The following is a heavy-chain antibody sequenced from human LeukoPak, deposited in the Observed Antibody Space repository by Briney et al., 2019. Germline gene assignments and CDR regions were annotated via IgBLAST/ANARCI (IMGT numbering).Heavy chain of an antibody. CDR2: IKFDGSEK. Sequence: GGSLRLSCAASGFIFSNYWMTWVRQAPGKGLEWVASIKFDGSEKYYVDSVKGRFTISRDNAKNSLYLQMNSLRAEDTALYYCARANYYGSGIVDYWGQGTLVTVSS. D-gene: IGHD3-10*01. J-gene: IGHJ4*02. CDR3: ARANYYGSGIVDY. V-gene: IGHV3-7*01. CDR1: GFIFSNYW.